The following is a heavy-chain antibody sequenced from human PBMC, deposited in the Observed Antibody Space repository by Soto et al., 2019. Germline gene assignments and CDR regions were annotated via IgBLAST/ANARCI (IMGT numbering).Heavy chain of an antibody. Sequence: GGSLRLSCAASGFTFGNALMTWVRQAPGKGLEWVGRIKSKSDGATTDYAAPVRGRFIISRDDSKNTLYLQMNSLKTEDTAVYYCTTPRPGSHGYSFWGHGALVTVSS. CDR3: TTPRPGSHGYSF. J-gene: IGHJ4*01. V-gene: IGHV3-15*01. CDR2: IKSKSDGATT. D-gene: IGHD3-16*01. CDR1: GFTFGNAL.